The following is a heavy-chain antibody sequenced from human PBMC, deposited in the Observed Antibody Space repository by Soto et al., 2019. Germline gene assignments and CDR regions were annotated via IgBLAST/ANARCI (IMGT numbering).Heavy chain of an antibody. CDR3: ARYSGSYWHYLDF. Sequence: PGESLKISFKGSGYSFASHWVAWVRQMPEKGLEWIGTIYPGDSDTKYSPAFRGQVTISADTSVSTAYLQWRSLEATDSAIYYCARYSGSYWHYLDFWGQGTLVTVSS. V-gene: IGHV5-51*01. J-gene: IGHJ4*02. CDR1: GYSFASHW. CDR2: IYPGDSDT. D-gene: IGHD1-26*01.